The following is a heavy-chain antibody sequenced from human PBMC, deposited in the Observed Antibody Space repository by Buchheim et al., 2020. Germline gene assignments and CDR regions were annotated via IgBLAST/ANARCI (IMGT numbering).Heavy chain of an antibody. CDR1: GFTFSSYA. J-gene: IGHJ4*02. CDR2: ILYDGSNK. V-gene: IGHV3-30*04. D-gene: IGHD3-10*01. Sequence: QVQLVESGGGVVQPGRSLRLSCAASGFTFSSYAMHWVRQAPGKGLEWVAVILYDGSNKYYADSVKGRFTISRDNSKNTLYLQMNSLRAEDTAVYYCARARRVYGSGSYDYWGQGTL. CDR3: ARARRVYGSGSYDY.